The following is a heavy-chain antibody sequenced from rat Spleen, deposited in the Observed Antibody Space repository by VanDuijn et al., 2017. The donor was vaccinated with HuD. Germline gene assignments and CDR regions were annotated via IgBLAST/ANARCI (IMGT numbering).Heavy chain of an antibody. D-gene: IGHD1-9*01. J-gene: IGHJ2*01. CDR2: ISPSGGGT. CDR1: GFTFSNYD. CDR3: ARRHYGYTDYFDY. V-gene: IGHV5S23*01. Sequence: EVQLVESDGGLVQPGRSLKLSCAASGFTFSNYDMAWVRQAPRKGLEWVASISPSGGGTYYRDSVKGRFTVSRDDVKSTLSLQMDSLRSEDTATYYCARRHYGYTDYFDYWGQGVMVTVSS.